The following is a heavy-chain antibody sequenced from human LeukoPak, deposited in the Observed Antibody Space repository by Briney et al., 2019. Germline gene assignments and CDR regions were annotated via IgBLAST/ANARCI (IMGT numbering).Heavy chain of an antibody. D-gene: IGHD2-2*01. CDR1: GFTFSSYS. CDR3: ARWDIVVVPAEGFDP. J-gene: IGHJ5*02. Sequence: GGSLRLSCAASGFTFSSYSMNWVRQAPGKGLEWVSSISSSSSYIYYADSVKGRFTISRDNAKNSLYLQMNSLRAEDTAVYYCARWDIVVVPAEGFDPWGQGTLVTVSS. V-gene: IGHV3-21*01. CDR2: ISSSSSYI.